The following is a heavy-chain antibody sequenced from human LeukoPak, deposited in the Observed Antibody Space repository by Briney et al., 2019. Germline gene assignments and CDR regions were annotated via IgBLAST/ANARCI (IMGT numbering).Heavy chain of an antibody. V-gene: IGHV4-34*01. CDR1: GGSFSGYY. CDR2: INHSGST. J-gene: IGHJ4*02. CDR3: ARGFPRYSSGWLRTDAFDI. D-gene: IGHD6-19*01. Sequence: SETLSLTCAVYGGSFSGYYWSWIRQPPGKGLEWIGEINHSGSTNYNPSLKSRVTISVDTSKNQFPLKLSSVTAADTAVYYCARGFPRYSSGWLRTDAFDIWGQGTLVTVSS.